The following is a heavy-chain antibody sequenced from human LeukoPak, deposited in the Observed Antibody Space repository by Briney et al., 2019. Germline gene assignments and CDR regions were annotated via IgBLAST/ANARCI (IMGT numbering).Heavy chain of an antibody. J-gene: IGHJ6*04. Sequence: GGSLRLSCTASGFTFGDYAMTWVRQAPGKGLELVSAVSGSGAIAYYADSVKGRFTISRDNAKNSLYLQMNSLRAEDTAVYYCAELGITMIGGVWGKGTTVTISS. CDR1: GFTFGDYA. CDR3: AELGITMIGGV. V-gene: IGHV3-23*01. D-gene: IGHD3-10*02. CDR2: VSGSGAIA.